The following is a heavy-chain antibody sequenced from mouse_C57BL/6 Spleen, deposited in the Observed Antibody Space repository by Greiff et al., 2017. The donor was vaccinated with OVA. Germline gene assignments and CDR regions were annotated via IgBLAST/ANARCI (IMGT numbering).Heavy chain of an antibody. CDR3: ARWKGSEDY. CDR1: GYTFTDYY. D-gene: IGHD1-1*01. Sequence: EVQLQQSGPELVKPGASVKISCKASGYTFTDYYMNWVKQSHGKSLEWIGDINPNNGGTSYNQKFKGKATLTVDKSSSTAYMELRSLTSEDSAVYYCARWKGSEDYWGQGTTLTVSS. CDR2: INPNNGGT. V-gene: IGHV1-26*01. J-gene: IGHJ2*01.